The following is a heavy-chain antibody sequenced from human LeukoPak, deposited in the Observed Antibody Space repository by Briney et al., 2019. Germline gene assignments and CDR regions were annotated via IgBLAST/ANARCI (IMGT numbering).Heavy chain of an antibody. V-gene: IGHV3-74*01. Sequence: GGSLRLSCVASGLTFSNHWMHWVRQAPGRGLVWVSRIYNDGSSTTYADSVNGRFTISRDNTRNTLYLQMNGLRADDTAVYYCVRESSSLRFFDFWGQGSLVTVSS. J-gene: IGHJ4*02. CDR2: IYNDGSST. D-gene: IGHD5/OR15-5a*01. CDR3: VRESSSLRFFDF. CDR1: GLTFSNHW.